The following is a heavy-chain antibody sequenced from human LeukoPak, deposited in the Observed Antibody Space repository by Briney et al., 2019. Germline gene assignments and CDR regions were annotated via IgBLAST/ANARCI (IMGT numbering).Heavy chain of an antibody. CDR3: AKDHGYSYGPFDY. CDR1: GFTFDDYA. D-gene: IGHD5-18*01. J-gene: IGHJ4*02. CDR2: ISWNSGSI. V-gene: IGHV3-9*01. Sequence: GGSLRLSCAASGFTFDDYAMHWVRQAPGKGLEWVSGISWNSGSIGYADSVKGRFTISRDNAKNSLYLQMHSLRAEDTAMYYCAKDHGYSYGPFDYWGQGTLVTVSS.